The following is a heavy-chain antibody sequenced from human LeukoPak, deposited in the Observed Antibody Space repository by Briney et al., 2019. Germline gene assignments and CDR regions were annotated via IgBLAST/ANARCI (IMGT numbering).Heavy chain of an antibody. V-gene: IGHV1-18*01. Sequence: ASVKVSCMASGYTFTNYGISWVRQAPGQGLEWMGWISAYNGNTNHAQNFQGRVTMTTDTSTSTAYMELRSLRSDDTAVYYCGRDYRASGIILVFDYWGQGTLVTVSS. CDR2: ISAYNGNT. J-gene: IGHJ4*02. CDR1: GYTFTNYG. D-gene: IGHD3-10*01. CDR3: GRDYRASGIILVFDY.